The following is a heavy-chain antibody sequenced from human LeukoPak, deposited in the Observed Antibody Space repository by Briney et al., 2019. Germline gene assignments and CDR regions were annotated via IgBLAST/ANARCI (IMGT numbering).Heavy chain of an antibody. Sequence: GGSLRLSCAASGFTFNSYEMNWVRQAPGKGLEWVSYISSSGSTIYYADSVKGRFTISRDNAKNSLYLQMNSLRAEDTAVYYCARDRRGSGSYYSVDAFDIWGQGTMVTVSS. CDR2: ISSSGSTI. CDR3: ARDRRGSGSYYSVDAFDI. J-gene: IGHJ3*02. V-gene: IGHV3-48*03. D-gene: IGHD3-10*01. CDR1: GFTFNSYE.